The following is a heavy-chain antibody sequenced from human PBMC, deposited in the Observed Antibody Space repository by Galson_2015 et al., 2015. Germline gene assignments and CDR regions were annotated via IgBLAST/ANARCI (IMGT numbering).Heavy chain of an antibody. Sequence: SLRLSCAASGFTFDDYAMHWVRQAPGKGLEWVSGISWNSGSIYYAGSVKGRFTISRDNSKNTLYLQMNSLRPEDTALYHCAKGRYSSSRDYYHYYGMDVWGQGTTVTVSS. CDR1: GFTFDDYA. V-gene: IGHV3-9*01. CDR2: ISWNSGSI. CDR3: AKGRYSSSRDYYHYYGMDV. D-gene: IGHD6-6*01. J-gene: IGHJ6*02.